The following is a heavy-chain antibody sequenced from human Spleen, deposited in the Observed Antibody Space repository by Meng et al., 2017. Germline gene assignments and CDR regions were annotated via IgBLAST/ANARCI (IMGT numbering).Heavy chain of an antibody. CDR1: GYTFTSYD. Sequence: ASVKVSCKASGYTFTSYDINWMRQATGQGLEWMGWMNPNSGNTGYAQKFQGRVTITRNTSISTAYMELSSLRSEDTAVYYCARVPMYDYGDHSWFDPWGQGTLVTVSS. V-gene: IGHV1-8*03. CDR2: MNPNSGNT. CDR3: ARVPMYDYGDHSWFDP. J-gene: IGHJ5*02. D-gene: IGHD4-17*01.